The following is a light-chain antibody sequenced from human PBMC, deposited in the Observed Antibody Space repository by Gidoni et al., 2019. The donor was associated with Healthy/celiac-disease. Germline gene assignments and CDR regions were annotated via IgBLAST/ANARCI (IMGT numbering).Light chain of an antibody. CDR2: EVS. Sequence: QSALTQPASVSGSPGQSITISCTGTSSDVGGSNYVSWYQQHPGKAPKLMIYEVSNRPSGVSNRFSGSKSGNTASLTISGLQAEDEADYYCSSYTSSSTLVLGGGTKLTVL. CDR3: SSYTSSSTLV. J-gene: IGLJ3*02. CDR1: SSDVGGSNY. V-gene: IGLV2-14*01.